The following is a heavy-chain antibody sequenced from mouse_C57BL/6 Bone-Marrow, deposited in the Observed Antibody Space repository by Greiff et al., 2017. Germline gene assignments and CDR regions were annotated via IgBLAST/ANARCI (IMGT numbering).Heavy chain of an antibody. Sequence: EVQLQQSGAELVRPGASVKLSCTASGFNIKDDYMHWVKQRPEQGLEWIGWIDPENGDTEYASKFQGKATITADTSSNTAYLQLSSLTSEDTAVYCFTRAYYSNGHYAMDYWGQGTSVTVSS. J-gene: IGHJ4*01. CDR3: TRAYYSNGHYAMDY. CDR1: GFNIKDDY. CDR2: IDPENGDT. D-gene: IGHD2-5*01. V-gene: IGHV14-4*01.